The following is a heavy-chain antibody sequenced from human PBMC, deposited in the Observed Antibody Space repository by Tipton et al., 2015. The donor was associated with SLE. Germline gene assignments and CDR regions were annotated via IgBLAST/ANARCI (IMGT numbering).Heavy chain of an antibody. CDR2: IYFSGSA. CDR1: GGSFSGYY. D-gene: IGHD6-19*01. Sequence: TLSLTCAVYGGSFSGYYWSWIRQPPGKGLEWIGYIYFSGSANYNPSLKSRVTISLDTSKNQFSLELSSVTAADTAVYYCARETEDTGWIHSRDYIYYYYYVDVWGQGTTVTVSS. V-gene: IGHV4-59*12. J-gene: IGHJ6*03. CDR3: ARETEDTGWIHSRDYIYYYYYVDV.